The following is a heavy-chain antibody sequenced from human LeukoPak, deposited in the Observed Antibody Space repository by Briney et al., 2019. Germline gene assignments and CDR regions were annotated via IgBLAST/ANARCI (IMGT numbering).Heavy chain of an antibody. CDR3: IRSSGWPDS. Sequence: GGSLRLSCAASGFTVSSHWMHWVRQVPGKGLVWVARINEDGSSIIYADSVKGRFALSSDIAENTIYLLMNSLRVEDTAIYYCIRSSGWPDSWGQGTLVTVSS. D-gene: IGHD6-19*01. V-gene: IGHV3-74*01. CDR2: INEDGSSI. J-gene: IGHJ5*01. CDR1: GFTVSSHW.